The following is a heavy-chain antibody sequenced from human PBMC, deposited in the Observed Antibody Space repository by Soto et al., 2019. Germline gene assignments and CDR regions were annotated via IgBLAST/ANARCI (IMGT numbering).Heavy chain of an antibody. D-gene: IGHD1-1*01. J-gene: IGHJ4*02. Sequence: QVQLVQSGAEVKKPGASVKVSCKTSGYTFTNYDINWVRQAPGQGLEWMGWMNPNSGNTGYAQKFQGRVFMTRNTSISTAYMELTSLRSEDTAVYYCASGQLAHFEFWGQGTLVIVSS. CDR3: ASGQLAHFEF. CDR2: MNPNSGNT. V-gene: IGHV1-8*01. CDR1: GYTFTNYD.